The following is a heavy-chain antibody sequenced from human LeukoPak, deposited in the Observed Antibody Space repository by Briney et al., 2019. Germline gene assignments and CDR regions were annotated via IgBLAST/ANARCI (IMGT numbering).Heavy chain of an antibody. V-gene: IGHV3-53*01. CDR2: IYTGDAI. D-gene: IGHD2-21*01. CDR1: GFGVSTSY. CDR3: TRRRYHLLLERYYYFYTDV. J-gene: IGHJ6*03. Sequence: PGGSLRLSCAASGFGVSTSYMAWVRQPPGKGLEWVSVIYTGDAIYYADPVKGRFTISRDNSKNTVYLQMNSLRTEDTAVYYCTRRRYHLLLERYYYFYTDVWGKGTTVTVSS.